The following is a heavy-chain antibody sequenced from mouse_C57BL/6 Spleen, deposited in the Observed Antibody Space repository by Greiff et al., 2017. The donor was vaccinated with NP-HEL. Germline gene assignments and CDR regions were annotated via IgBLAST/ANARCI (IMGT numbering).Heavy chain of an antibody. CDR2: IYPGSGST. J-gene: IGHJ4*01. CDR3: ARLELLRPHYYAMDY. CDR1: GYTFTSYW. Sequence: QVQLQQPGAELVKPGASVKMSCKASGYTFTSYWITWVKQRPGQGLEWIGDIYPGSGSTNYNEKFKSKATLTVDTSSSTAYMQLSSLTSEDSAVYYCARLELLRPHYYAMDYWGQGTSVTVSS. D-gene: IGHD2-12*01. V-gene: IGHV1-55*01.